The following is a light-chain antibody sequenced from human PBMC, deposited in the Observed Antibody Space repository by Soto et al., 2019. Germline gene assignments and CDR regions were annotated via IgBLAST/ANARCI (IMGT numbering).Light chain of an antibody. Sequence: SVLTQPASVSGSPGRSITISCTGANSDIGNYDFVSWYRQHPGEAPKVLIFDVSNRPSGISNRFSGSKSGNTASLTIYGLQAEDEADYFCSSYTSTSSFYVFGTGTKVTVL. CDR3: SSYTSTSSFYV. J-gene: IGLJ1*01. CDR1: NSDIGNYDF. CDR2: DVS. V-gene: IGLV2-14*03.